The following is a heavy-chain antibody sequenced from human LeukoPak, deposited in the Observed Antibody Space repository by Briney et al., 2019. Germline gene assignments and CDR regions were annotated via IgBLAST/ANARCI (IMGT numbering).Heavy chain of an antibody. J-gene: IGHJ6*03. D-gene: IGHD2-2*01. CDR1: GGSISSYY. CDR2: IYYSGST. Sequence: SETLSLTCTVSGGSISSYYWSWIRQPPGKGLEWIGYIYYSGSTNYNPPLKSRVTISVDTSKNQFSLKLSSVTAADTAVYYCAREVPSRPYYMDVWGKGTMVTVSS. CDR3: AREVPSRPYYMDV. V-gene: IGHV4-59*01.